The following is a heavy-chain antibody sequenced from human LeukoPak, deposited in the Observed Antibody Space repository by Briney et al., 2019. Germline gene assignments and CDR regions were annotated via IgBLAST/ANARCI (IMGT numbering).Heavy chain of an antibody. V-gene: IGHV1-46*01. D-gene: IGHD1-26*01. CDR2: INPSGGST. CDR3: ARPLVGATSYYGMDV. CDR1: GYTFTSYY. Sequence: ASVKVSCKASGYTFTSYYMHWVRQAPGQGLEWMGIINPSGGSTSYAQKFQGRVTMTRDTSTSTVYMELSSLRSEDTAVYYCARPLVGATSYYGMDVWAKGPRSPSP. J-gene: IGHJ6*02.